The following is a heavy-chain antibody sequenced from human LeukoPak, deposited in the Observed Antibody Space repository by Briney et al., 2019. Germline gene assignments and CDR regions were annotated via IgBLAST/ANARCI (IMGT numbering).Heavy chain of an antibody. CDR1: DGSISSYY. D-gene: IGHD1-1*01. J-gene: IGHJ6*03. CDR3: ARGGTTGYYYYMDV. V-gene: IGHV4-59*01. Sequence: SETLSLTCTVSDGSISSYYWSWIRQPPGKGLEWIGYIYYSGSTNYNPSLKSRVTISVDTSKNQFSLKLSSVTAADTAVYYCARGGTTGYYYYMDVWGKGTTVTVSS. CDR2: IYYSGST.